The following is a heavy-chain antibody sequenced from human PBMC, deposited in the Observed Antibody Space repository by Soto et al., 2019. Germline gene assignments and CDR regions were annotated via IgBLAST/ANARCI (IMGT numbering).Heavy chain of an antibody. Sequence: SETLSLTCTVSGCSISSGDYYWSWIRQPPGKGLEWIGYIYYSGSTYYNPSLKSRVTISVDTSKNQFSLKLSSVTAADTAVYYCARAGPYYDSSGLFDPWGQGTLVTV. D-gene: IGHD3-22*01. J-gene: IGHJ5*02. CDR3: ARAGPYYDSSGLFDP. CDR2: IYYSGST. V-gene: IGHV4-30-4*01. CDR1: GCSISSGDYY.